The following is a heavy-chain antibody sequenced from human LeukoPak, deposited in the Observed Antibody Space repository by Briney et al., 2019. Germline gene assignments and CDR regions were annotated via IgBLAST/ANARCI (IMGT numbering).Heavy chain of an antibody. Sequence: PSETLPLTCAVYGGSFSGYYWSWIRQPPGKGLEWIGEINHSGSTNYNPSLKSRVTISVDTSKNQFSLKLSSVTAADTAVYYCARDAGLGASDYWGQGTLVTVSS. D-gene: IGHD3/OR15-3a*01. V-gene: IGHV4-34*01. CDR1: GGSFSGYY. CDR3: ARDAGLGASDY. CDR2: INHSGST. J-gene: IGHJ4*02.